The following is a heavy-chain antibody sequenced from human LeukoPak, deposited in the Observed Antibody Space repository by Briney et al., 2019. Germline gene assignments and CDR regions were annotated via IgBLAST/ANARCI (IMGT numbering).Heavy chain of an antibody. Sequence: SQTLSLTCTVSGDSISSGGYYWNWIRQRPGKGLEWIGYINYSGSTHYNPSLKSRVTISVDTSKNQFSLKLSPVTAADTAVYYCARRAGYCSSTSCYKTSRRAFDIWGQGTMVTVSS. CDR1: GDSISSGGYY. D-gene: IGHD2-2*02. J-gene: IGHJ3*02. CDR3: ARRAGYCSSTSCYKTSRRAFDI. V-gene: IGHV4-31*03. CDR2: INYSGST.